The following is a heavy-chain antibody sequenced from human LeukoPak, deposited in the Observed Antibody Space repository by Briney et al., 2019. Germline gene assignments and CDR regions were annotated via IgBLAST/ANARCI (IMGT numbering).Heavy chain of an antibody. CDR3: ARPYYYDSRIDP. CDR2: MYYSGST. V-gene: IGHV4-30-4*01. J-gene: IGHJ5*02. D-gene: IGHD3-22*01. Sequence: SETLSLTCTVSGGSISSGDYFWSWIRQPPGKGLEWIAYMYYSGSTYYNPSLKSRVTMSADTSKNQLSLKLSSVTAADTAVYYCARPYYYDSRIDPWGQGILVTVSS. CDR1: GGSISSGDYF.